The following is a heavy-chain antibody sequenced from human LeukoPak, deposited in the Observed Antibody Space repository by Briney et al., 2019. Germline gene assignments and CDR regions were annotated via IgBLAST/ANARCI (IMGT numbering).Heavy chain of an antibody. CDR3: VREDLGVDY. Sequence: PGGSLRLSCAVSGPIVSTNYMSWVRRAPGKGLEWISILYVNENRYYADSVKGRFIISRDTSKNTLYLQMNSLRAEDTAMYYCVREDLGVDYWGQGTLVTVSS. CDR2: LYVNENR. V-gene: IGHV3-53*01. CDR1: GPIVSTNY. D-gene: IGHD1-26*01. J-gene: IGHJ4*02.